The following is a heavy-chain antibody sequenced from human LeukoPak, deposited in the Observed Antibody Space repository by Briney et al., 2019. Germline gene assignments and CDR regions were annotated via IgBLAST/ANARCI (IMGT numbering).Heavy chain of an antibody. D-gene: IGHD2-2*01. CDR1: GGSISFYY. CDR2: IYNGGST. V-gene: IGHV4-59*01. Sequence: SETLSLSCTVSGGSISFYYWSWIRQPPGKGLEWIGYIYNGGSTNYNPSLKSRVSISVDTSKNQFSLKLSSVTAADTAVYYCAREEGVVVPAAMGWFDPWGQGTLVTVSS. CDR3: AREEGVVVPAAMGWFDP. J-gene: IGHJ5*02.